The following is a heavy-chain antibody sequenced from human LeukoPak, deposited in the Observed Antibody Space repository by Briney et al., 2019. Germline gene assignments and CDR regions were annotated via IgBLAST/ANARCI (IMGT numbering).Heavy chain of an antibody. Sequence: GESLKISCKGSGYSLTSYWIGWVRQMPGKGLEWMGIIYPGDSDTRYSPSFQGQVTISADKSISTAYLQWSSLKASDTAMYYCARRGGYCSGGSCWNDYWGQGTLVTVSS. D-gene: IGHD2-15*01. CDR1: GYSLTSYW. CDR3: ARRGGYCSGGSCWNDY. J-gene: IGHJ4*02. CDR2: IYPGDSDT. V-gene: IGHV5-51*01.